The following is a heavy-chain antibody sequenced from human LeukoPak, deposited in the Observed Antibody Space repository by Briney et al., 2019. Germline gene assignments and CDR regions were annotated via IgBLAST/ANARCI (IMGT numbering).Heavy chain of an antibody. CDR2: ISSSSSYI. J-gene: IGHJ4*02. Sequence: PGGSLRLSCAASGFTFSSYSMNWVRQAPGKGLEWVSSISSSSSYISYADSVKGRFTISRDNAKNSLYLQMNSLRAEDTAVYYCARGYRDSSGWYEFIDYWGQGTLVTVSS. V-gene: IGHV3-21*01. CDR1: GFTFSSYS. CDR3: ARGYRDSSGWYEFIDY. D-gene: IGHD6-19*01.